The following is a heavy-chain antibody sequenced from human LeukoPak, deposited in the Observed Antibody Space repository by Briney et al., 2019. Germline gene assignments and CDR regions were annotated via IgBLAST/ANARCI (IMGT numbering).Heavy chain of an antibody. CDR3: ARADAFSGLDY. CDR1: GGSFSGYY. J-gene: IGHJ4*02. CDR2: INHSGST. D-gene: IGHD3/OR15-3a*01. V-gene: IGHV4-34*01. Sequence: SETLSLTCAVYGGSFSGYYWSWIRQPPGKGLEWIGEINHSGSTNYNPSLKSRVTISVDTSKNQLSLKLSSVTAADTAVYYCARADAFSGLDYWGQGTLVTVSS.